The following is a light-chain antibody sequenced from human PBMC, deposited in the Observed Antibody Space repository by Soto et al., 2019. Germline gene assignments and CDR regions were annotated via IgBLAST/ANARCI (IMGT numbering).Light chain of an antibody. CDR2: GAS. CDR1: QSVNSN. Sequence: EKVMTQSPATLSVCPGERATLSCRASQSVNSNLAWYQQKPGQAPRLLIYGASTRATGIPARFSGSASGTEFTLTISSLQSEDFAVYYCQQYNDWPLTFGGGTKVEIK. J-gene: IGKJ4*01. CDR3: QQYNDWPLT. V-gene: IGKV3-15*01.